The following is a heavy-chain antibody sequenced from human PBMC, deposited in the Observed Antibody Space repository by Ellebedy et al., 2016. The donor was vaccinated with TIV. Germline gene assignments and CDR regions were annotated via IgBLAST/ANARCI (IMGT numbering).Heavy chain of an antibody. CDR3: ARGGVGYCSGDRCSNAFDI. D-gene: IGHD2-15*01. CDR1: GYTFTSFD. J-gene: IGHJ3*02. CDR2: MNPNSGDT. Sequence: AASVKVSCKASGYTFTSFDIHWVRQATGQGLEWMGWMNPNSGDTGYAQKFQGRVTMTRSTSISTAYLDLSSLRSEDTAVYYCARGGVGYCSGDRCSNAFDIWGQGTMVTVSS. V-gene: IGHV1-8*01.